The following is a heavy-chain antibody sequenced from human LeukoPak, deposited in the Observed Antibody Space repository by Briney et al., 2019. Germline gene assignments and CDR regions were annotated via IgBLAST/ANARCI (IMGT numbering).Heavy chain of an antibody. J-gene: IGHJ4*02. CDR2: ISSSSSYI. Sequence: KAGGSLRLSCAASGFAFSSYSMNWVRQAPGEGLEWVSSISSSSSYIYYADSVKGRFTTSRDNAKNSLYLQMNSLRAEDTALYYCARKWRGSSSWFPFDYWGQGTLVTVSS. CDR3: ARKWRGSSSWFPFDY. CDR1: GFAFSSYS. V-gene: IGHV3-21*04. D-gene: IGHD6-13*01.